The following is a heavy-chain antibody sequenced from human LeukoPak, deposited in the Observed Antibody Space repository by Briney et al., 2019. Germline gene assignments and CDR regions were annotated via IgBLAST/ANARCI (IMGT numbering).Heavy chain of an antibody. CDR2: ISAYNGNT. CDR1: GYTFTSYG. J-gene: IGHJ5*02. CDR3: AAEYYDFWSGYYLFDP. D-gene: IGHD3-3*01. V-gene: IGHV1-18*01. Sequence: GASVKVSCKASGYTFTSYGICWVRQAPGQGLEWMGWISAYNGNTNYAQKLQGRVTMTTDTSTSTAYMELRSLRSDDTAVYYCAAEYYDFWSGYYLFDPWGQGTLVTVSS.